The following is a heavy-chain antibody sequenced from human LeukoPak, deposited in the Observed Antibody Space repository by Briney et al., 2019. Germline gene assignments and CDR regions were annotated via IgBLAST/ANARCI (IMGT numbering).Heavy chain of an antibody. CDR1: GFTFSNIW. V-gene: IGHV3-7*02. D-gene: IGHD3-10*01. Sequence: GGSLRLSCAASGFTFSNIWMSWVRQAPGKGLEWVANIKQDGSEKHYLDSVKGRFTISRDNAKNSLYLQMNSLRAEDTAVYYCASYSSSRGDIEYWGQGTLVTVSS. J-gene: IGHJ4*02. CDR3: ASYSSSRGDIEY. CDR2: IKQDGSEK.